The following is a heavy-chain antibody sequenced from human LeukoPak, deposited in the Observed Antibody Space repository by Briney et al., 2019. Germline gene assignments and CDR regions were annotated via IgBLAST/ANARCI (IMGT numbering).Heavy chain of an antibody. Sequence: ASVKVSCKASGYTFTSYGISCVRQAPGQGLEWMGWINTNTGNPTYAQGFTGRFVFSLDTSVSTAYLQISSLKAEDTAVYYCASGGGDAFDIWGQGTMVTVSS. CDR2: INTNTGNP. V-gene: IGHV7-4-1*02. CDR3: ASGGGDAFDI. CDR1: GYTFTSYG. J-gene: IGHJ3*02. D-gene: IGHD2-15*01.